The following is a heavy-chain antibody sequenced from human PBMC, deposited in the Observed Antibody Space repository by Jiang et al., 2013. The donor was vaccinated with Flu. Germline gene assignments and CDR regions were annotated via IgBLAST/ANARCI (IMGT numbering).Heavy chain of an antibody. CDR3: ARSYYYDSSGGSPSFDY. CDR1: GFTFSSYW. D-gene: IGHD3-22*01. CDR2: INSDGSST. Sequence: QLVESGGGLVQPGGSLRLSCAASGFTFSSYWMHWVRQAPGKGLVWVSRINSDGSSTSYADSVKGRFTISRDNAKNTLYLQMNSLRAEDTAVYYCARSYYYDSSGGSPSFDYWGQGTLVTVSS. V-gene: IGHV3-74*01. J-gene: IGHJ4*02.